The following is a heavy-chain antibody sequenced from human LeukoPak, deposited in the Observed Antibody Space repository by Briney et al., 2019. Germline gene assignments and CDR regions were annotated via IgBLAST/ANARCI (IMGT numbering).Heavy chain of an antibody. D-gene: IGHD3-10*01. J-gene: IGHJ4*02. Sequence: GGSLRLSCAASGFNFKNYGVHWVRQAPGKGLEWVALISTDGRNKNYADSVKGRFTISRDNSKNTLYLQMNSLRVEDTAVYYCAKDSRSTWFGGDSMWGQGTLVTVSS. CDR3: AKDSRSTWFGGDSM. CDR2: ISTDGRNK. CDR1: GFNFKNYG. V-gene: IGHV3-30*18.